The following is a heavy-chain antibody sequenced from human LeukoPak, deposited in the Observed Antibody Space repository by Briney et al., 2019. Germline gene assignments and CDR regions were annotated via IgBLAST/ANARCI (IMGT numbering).Heavy chain of an antibody. CDR2: ISSSGDIE. J-gene: IGHJ4*02. V-gene: IGHV3-11*01. Sequence: GGSLRLSCAASGFSFNEYYMSWIRQAPGKGLEWVSDISSSGDIESYADSVKGRFSISRDNAEKSLFLQMNGLRAEGTAVYYCARERVAGTFDYWGPGIQVTVSS. D-gene: IGHD6-19*01. CDR1: GFSFNEYY. CDR3: ARERVAGTFDY.